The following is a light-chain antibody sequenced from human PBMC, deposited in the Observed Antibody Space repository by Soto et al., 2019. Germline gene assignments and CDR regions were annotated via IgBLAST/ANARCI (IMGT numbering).Light chain of an antibody. Sequence: IPLTQSPSSLSASVGDRVTITCRASQGVSLYLAWYQQKPGKAPNLLIYAASTLQSGVPSRFSGSGSGTDFTLTISSLQPEDFATYYCQQLNTYPLTFGGGTKVEIK. V-gene: IGKV1-9*01. CDR1: QGVSLY. J-gene: IGKJ4*01. CDR3: QQLNTYPLT. CDR2: AAS.